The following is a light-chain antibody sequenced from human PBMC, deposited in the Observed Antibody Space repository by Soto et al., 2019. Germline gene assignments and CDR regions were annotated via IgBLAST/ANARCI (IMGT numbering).Light chain of an antibody. Sequence: IQMTPSPSTLSGSVGDTVTITCGASQTISSWLAWYQQKPGKAPKLLIYKASTLKSGVPSRFSGSGSGTEFTLTISSLQPDDFATYYCQHYNSYSEAFGQGTKVDIK. V-gene: IGKV1-5*03. CDR2: KAS. CDR3: QHYNSYSEA. CDR1: QTISSW. J-gene: IGKJ1*01.